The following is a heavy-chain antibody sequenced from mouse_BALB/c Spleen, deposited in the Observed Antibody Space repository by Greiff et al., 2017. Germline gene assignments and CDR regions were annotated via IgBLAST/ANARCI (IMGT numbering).Heavy chain of an antibody. J-gene: IGHJ3*01. CDR2: IYPGNSDT. V-gene: IGHV1-5*01. Sequence: EVQLQQSGTVLARPGASVKMSCKASGYSFTSYWMHWVKQRPGQGLEWIGAIYPGNSDTSYNQKFKGKAKLTAVTSASTAYMELSSLTNEDSAVYCCTRNYGSQAWFAYWGQGTLVTVSA. CDR3: TRNYGSQAWFAY. CDR1: GYSFTSYW. D-gene: IGHD1-1*01.